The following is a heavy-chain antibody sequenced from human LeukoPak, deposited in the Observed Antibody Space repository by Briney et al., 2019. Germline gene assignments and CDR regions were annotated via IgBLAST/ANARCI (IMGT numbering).Heavy chain of an antibody. J-gene: IGHJ4*02. V-gene: IGHV3-53*01. CDR1: GFTVSNNY. CDR2: IYVGGSA. Sequence: GGSLRLSCAASGFTVSNNYMSWVRQTPGKGLEWVSVIYVGGSAYYADSAKGRFTISGDSSKNTLYLQMNSLRAEDTAVYYCARLKIDGTHFDYWGQGTLVTVSS. CDR3: ARLKIDGTHFDY. D-gene: IGHD3-9*01.